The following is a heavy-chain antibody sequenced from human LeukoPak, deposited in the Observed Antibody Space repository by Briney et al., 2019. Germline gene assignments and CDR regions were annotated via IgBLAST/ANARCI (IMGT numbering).Heavy chain of an antibody. J-gene: IGHJ3*02. Sequence: SQTLSLTCTVSGGSISSGTYYWYWIRQPAGKGLEWIGRIYTSGITNYNPSLKSRVTISVDKSKNQFSLKLSSVTAADTAVYYCARVLWYYGSGSYDAFDIWVQGTMATVSS. CDR3: ARVLWYYGSGSYDAFDI. D-gene: IGHD3-10*01. CDR2: IYTSGIT. CDR1: GGSISSGTYY. V-gene: IGHV4-61*02.